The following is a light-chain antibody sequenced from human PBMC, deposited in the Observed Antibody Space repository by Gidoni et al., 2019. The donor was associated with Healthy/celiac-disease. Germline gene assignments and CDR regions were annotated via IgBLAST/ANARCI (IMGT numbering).Light chain of an antibody. J-gene: IGKJ1*01. V-gene: IGKV4-1*01. CDR1: QSVLYSSNNKNY. CDR2: WAS. Sequence: DIVMTQSPDSLAVSLGERATINCKSSQSVLYSSNNKNYLAWYQQKPGQPPKLSIYWASTRESGVPDRFSGSGSGTDFTLTISSLQAEDVAVYYCQQYYSTPWTFGQXTKVEIK. CDR3: QQYYSTPWT.